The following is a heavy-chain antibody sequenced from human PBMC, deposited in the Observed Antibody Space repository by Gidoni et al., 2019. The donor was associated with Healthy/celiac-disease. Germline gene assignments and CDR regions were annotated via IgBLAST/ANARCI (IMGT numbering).Heavy chain of an antibody. J-gene: IGHJ4*02. CDR3: AHSWDFWSGYYHYFDY. V-gene: IGHV2-5*02. CDR2: ICWDDDK. D-gene: IGHD3-3*01. Sequence: QITLKDSGPTLVKPTQTLTLTSTFSGFPLITSRVGVGWIRQPPGKALEWLALICWDDDKRYSPSLKSRLTITKDTSKNQVDHTMTNMDPVDTATYYCAHSWDFWSGYYHYFDYWGQGTLVTVSS. CDR1: GFPLITSRVG.